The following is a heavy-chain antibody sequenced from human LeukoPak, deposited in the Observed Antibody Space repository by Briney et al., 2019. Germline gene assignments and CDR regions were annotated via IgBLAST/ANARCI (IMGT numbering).Heavy chain of an antibody. V-gene: IGHV1-18*01. CDR3: ARGSPRLGYCSSTSCFDFDY. CDR2: ISTQSGNT. CDR1: GYTLTSYG. D-gene: IGHD2-2*01. Sequence: GASVKVSCKASGYTLTSYGINWMRQAPGQGLEWMGWISTQSGNTNYAQKVQGRLTLTTDRSTNTAYMELRSLRSDDTAVYYCARGSPRLGYCSSTSCFDFDYWGQGTLVTVSS. J-gene: IGHJ4*02.